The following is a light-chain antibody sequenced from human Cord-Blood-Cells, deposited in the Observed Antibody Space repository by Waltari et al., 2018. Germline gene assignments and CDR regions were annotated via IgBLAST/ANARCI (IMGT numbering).Light chain of an antibody. J-gene: IGLJ3*02. CDR3: SSYAGSNNWV. V-gene: IGLV2-8*01. CDR1: SSDVGGYNY. Sequence: QSALTQPPSASGSPGQSVTIPCTGPSSDVGGYNYVSWYQHHPGKAPKLMIYEVSKRPSGVPDRFSGSKSGNTASLTVSGLQAEDEADYYCSSYAGSNNWVFGGGTKLTVL. CDR2: EVS.